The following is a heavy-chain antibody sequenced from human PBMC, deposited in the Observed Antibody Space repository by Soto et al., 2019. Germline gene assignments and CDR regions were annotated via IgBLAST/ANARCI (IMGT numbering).Heavy chain of an antibody. Sequence: GASVKVSCKAAGGTFNTYTLFWVRQALGHGLEWMGRIIPMLTVTNSAQKFQDRLTLTADKSTGTAFMELTSLRSDDTAVYYCSIGSWSAETFDVWGQGTMVTVS. CDR1: GGTFNTYT. D-gene: IGHD2-2*01. J-gene: IGHJ3*01. CDR2: IIPMLTVT. V-gene: IGHV1-69*02. CDR3: SIGSWSAETFDV.